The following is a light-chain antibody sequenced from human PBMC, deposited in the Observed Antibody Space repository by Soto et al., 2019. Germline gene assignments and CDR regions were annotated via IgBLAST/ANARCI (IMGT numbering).Light chain of an antibody. CDR1: QTVTKRY. CDR3: QQSYSNTRT. CDR2: DAS. V-gene: IGKV3D-20*02. Sequence: ETLLTQSPGTLSLSPGERATLSCGASQTVTKRYLAWYQQKPGQAPRLLIYDASSLQSGVPSRLSGSGCGTDLTITISSMKTEDFETYYCQQSYSNTRTFGQGTKVDIK. J-gene: IGKJ1*01.